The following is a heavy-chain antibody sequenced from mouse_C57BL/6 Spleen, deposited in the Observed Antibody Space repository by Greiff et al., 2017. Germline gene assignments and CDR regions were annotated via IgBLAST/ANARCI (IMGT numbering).Heavy chain of an antibody. CDR2: ILPGSGST. CDR1: GYTFTGYW. CDR3: ARTSIVTTSYYYAMDY. D-gene: IGHD2-5*01. Sequence: QVQLQQSGAELMKPGASVKLSCKATGYTFTGYWIEWVKQRPGHGLEWIGEILPGSGSTNYNEKFKGKATFTADTSSNTAYMQLSSLTTEDSAIYYCARTSIVTTSYYYAMDYWGQGTSVTVSS. V-gene: IGHV1-9*01. J-gene: IGHJ4*01.